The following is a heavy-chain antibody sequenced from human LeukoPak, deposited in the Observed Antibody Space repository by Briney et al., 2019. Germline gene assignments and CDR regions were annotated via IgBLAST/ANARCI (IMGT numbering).Heavy chain of an antibody. CDR1: GFNFSTYG. J-gene: IGHJ6*03. CDR2: IRFDGSNK. V-gene: IGHV3-30*02. CDR3: AKDGPIIYYYFMDV. Sequence: GGSLRLSCAASGFNFSTYGMHWVRQAPGKGLEWVAFIRFDGSNKYYADSVKGRLTISRDNSKKTLYLQMNSLRAEDTAIYYCAKDGPIIYYYFMDVWGTGTTVTISS.